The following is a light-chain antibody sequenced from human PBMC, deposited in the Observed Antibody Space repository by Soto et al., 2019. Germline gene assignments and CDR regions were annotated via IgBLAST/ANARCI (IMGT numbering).Light chain of an antibody. V-gene: IGLV2-14*01. CDR2: DVS. CDR3: ASYTTSRTYV. CDR1: SSDVGGYSY. J-gene: IGLJ1*01. Sequence: QSALTQPASVSGSPGQSIAISCTGTSSDVGGYSYVSWYQQQPGKAPKLVISDVSNRPSGVSDRFSGSKSGNTASLTPSGLQTEDEADYYCASYTTSRTYVFGTGTKVTVL.